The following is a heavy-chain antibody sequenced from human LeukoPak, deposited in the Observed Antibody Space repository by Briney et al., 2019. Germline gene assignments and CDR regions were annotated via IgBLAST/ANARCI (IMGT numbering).Heavy chain of an antibody. Sequence: SETLSLTCTISGGSINNYYWSWIRQPPGKGLEWIGYIYYSGSTNYSPSLNSRVNISLDMAKNQFSLRLSSVTAADTAAYYCARQTAKNVDTARFDYWGQGTLVTVSS. CDR2: IYYSGST. CDR3: ARQTAKNVDTARFDY. J-gene: IGHJ4*02. D-gene: IGHD5-18*01. V-gene: IGHV4-59*08. CDR1: GGSINNYY.